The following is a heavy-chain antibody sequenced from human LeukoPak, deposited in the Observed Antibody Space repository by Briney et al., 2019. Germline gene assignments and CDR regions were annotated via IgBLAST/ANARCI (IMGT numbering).Heavy chain of an antibody. J-gene: IGHJ5*02. D-gene: IGHD1-26*01. Sequence: SETLSLTCTVTGASISSHYWCWIRQTPGTGLEWIGDIYDRGSTTYNPSLKSRVSISVDTSRNQFSLNLRSVTSADTAVYYCAKIEVGRFDPWGQGTLVTVSS. CDR3: AKIEVGRFDP. CDR2: IYDRGST. V-gene: IGHV4-59*11. CDR1: GASISSHY.